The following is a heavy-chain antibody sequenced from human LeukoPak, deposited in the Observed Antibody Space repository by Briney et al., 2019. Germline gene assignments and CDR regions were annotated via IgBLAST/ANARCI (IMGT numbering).Heavy chain of an antibody. CDR2: FDPEDGET. CDR1: GYTLTELS. V-gene: IGHV1-24*01. Sequence: GASVKVSCKVSGYTLTELSMHWVRQAPGKGLEWMGGFDPEDGETIYAQKFQGRVTMTEDTSTDTAYMELSSLRSEDTAVYYCATPPKHYYYYYMDVWGKGTTVTVSS. J-gene: IGHJ6*03. CDR3: ATPPKHYYYYYMDV.